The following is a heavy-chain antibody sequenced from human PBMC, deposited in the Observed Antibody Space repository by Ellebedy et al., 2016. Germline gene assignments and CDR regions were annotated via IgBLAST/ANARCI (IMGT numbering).Heavy chain of an antibody. CDR1: GYSLTELS. CDR3: ARDGFYGMDV. V-gene: IGHV1-24*01. J-gene: IGHJ6*02. Sequence: ASVKVSXXVSGYSLTELSIHWVRQAPGKGLEWMGTSDPEDGETRSAQKFQGRVTMTRDTSTSTVDMELSSLRSEDTAVYYCARDGFYGMDVWGQGTTVTVSS. CDR2: SDPEDGET.